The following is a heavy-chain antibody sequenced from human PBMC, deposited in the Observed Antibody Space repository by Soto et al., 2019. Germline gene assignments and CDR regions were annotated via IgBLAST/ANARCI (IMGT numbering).Heavy chain of an antibody. D-gene: IGHD3-16*01. Sequence: PSETLSLTCIVSGASMNNYYGSWVRQPPGKGLEWIGYMHYSEASNSNPSLKGRVSISIDTSKNQISLKLTSVTAADTAVYYCVRSGHSFGGVMWGQGTLVTVSS. CDR2: MHYSEAS. CDR1: GASMNNYY. J-gene: IGHJ4*02. CDR3: VRSGHSFGGVM. V-gene: IGHV4-59*01.